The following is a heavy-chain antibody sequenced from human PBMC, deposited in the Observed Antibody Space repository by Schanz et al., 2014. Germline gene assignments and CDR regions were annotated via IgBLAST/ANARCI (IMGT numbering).Heavy chain of an antibody. J-gene: IGHJ4*02. Sequence: EVQLVESGGGLVQPGGSLRLSCSASGFTFSSHWMHWVRQVPGKGLVWVSRIKSDGSSTSYADSVKGRFTISRDNAKNSLYLEMNRLRAEDTALYYCARDRRNADLDYWGQGTLVTVSS. CDR3: ARDRRNADLDY. V-gene: IGHV3-74*01. CDR2: IKSDGSST. CDR1: GFTFSSHW. D-gene: IGHD1-1*01.